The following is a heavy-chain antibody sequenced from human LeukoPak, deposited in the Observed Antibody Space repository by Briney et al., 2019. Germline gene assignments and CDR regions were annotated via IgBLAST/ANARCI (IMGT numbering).Heavy chain of an antibody. CDR2: IYYSGST. Sequence: PSETLSLTCTVSGGSISSYYWSWIRQPPGKGLEWIGYIYYSGSTNYNPSLKSRGTITVDTSKNQFSLKLSSVTAADTAVYYCASSPAGDYDFWSGPYYFDYWGQGTLVTVSS. J-gene: IGHJ4*02. CDR1: GGSISSYY. D-gene: IGHD3-3*01. V-gene: IGHV4-59*01. CDR3: ASSPAGDYDFWSGPYYFDY.